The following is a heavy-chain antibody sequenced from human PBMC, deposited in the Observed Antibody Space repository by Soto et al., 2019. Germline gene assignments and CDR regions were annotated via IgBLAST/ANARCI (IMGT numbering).Heavy chain of an antibody. J-gene: IGHJ4*02. CDR1: GYTFTSYG. CDR3: ERDQGANYDYVWGSYRNFDY. Sequence: QVQLVQSGAEVKKPGASVKVSCKASGYTFTSYGISWVRQAPGQGLEWMGWISAYKGNTNYAQKLQGRVTMTTDTSTSTAYMELRSMGSDDTAVYYCERDQGANYDYVWGSYRNFDYWGQGTLVTVSS. CDR2: ISAYKGNT. D-gene: IGHD3-16*02. V-gene: IGHV1-18*01.